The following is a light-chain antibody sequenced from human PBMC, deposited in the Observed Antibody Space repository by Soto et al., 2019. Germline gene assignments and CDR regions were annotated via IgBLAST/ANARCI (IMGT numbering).Light chain of an antibody. CDR2: DVS. Sequence: QSALTQPASVSGSPGQSITISCTGTSSDVGGYNYVSWYQQHPGKTPKLMIYDVSNRPSGVSNRFSGSKSGNTASLTISGLQAEDEADYYCSSYTSPRVFGTG. J-gene: IGLJ1*01. CDR3: SSYTSPRV. V-gene: IGLV2-14*01. CDR1: SSDVGGYNY.